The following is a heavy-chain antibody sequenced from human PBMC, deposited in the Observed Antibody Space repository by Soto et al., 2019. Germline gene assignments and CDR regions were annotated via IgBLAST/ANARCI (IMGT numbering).Heavy chain of an antibody. CDR2: ISGSGTST. CDR1: GFTFSSYA. D-gene: IGHD6-19*01. CDR3: AKGASSGFDY. V-gene: IGHV3-23*01. J-gene: IGHJ4*02. Sequence: EVQLLESGGGLVQPGASLRLSCAASGFTFSSYAMSWVRQTPGKGLEWVSAISGSGTSTYYADSVKGRFTISRDNSKNTLYLQMNSLRAENTAVYYCAKGASSGFDYWGQGTLVTVSS.